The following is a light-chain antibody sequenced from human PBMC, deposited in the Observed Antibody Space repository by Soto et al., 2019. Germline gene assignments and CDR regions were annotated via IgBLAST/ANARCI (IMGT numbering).Light chain of an antibody. CDR3: TSSTTGGTWV. Sequence: QSVLTQPASVSGSPGQSXXISCTGTSSDIXXXXYVSWYQQHXGKAPKVMLYEVTNRPSGVSSRFSGSRSGNTASLTISGLQAEDEADYYCTSSTTGGTWVFGGGTKLTVL. J-gene: IGLJ3*02. V-gene: IGLV2-14*03. CDR2: EVT. CDR1: SSDIXXXXY.